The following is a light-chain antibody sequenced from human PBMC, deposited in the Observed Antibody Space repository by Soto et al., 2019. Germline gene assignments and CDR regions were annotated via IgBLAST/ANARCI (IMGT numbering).Light chain of an antibody. V-gene: IGLV2-8*01. Sequence: QSALTQPPSASGSPGQSVTVSCTGTSGDVGGYNYVSWYQHHPGKAPKLMIYEVSKRPSGVPDRFSGSKSGNTASLTVTGLQADDEADYYCSSYAGSNNFVFGTGTKVTVL. CDR2: EVS. CDR1: SGDVGGYNY. CDR3: SSYAGSNNFV. J-gene: IGLJ1*01.